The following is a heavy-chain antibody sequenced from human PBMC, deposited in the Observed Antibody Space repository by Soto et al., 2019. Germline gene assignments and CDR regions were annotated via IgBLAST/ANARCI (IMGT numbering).Heavy chain of an antibody. CDR1: GFTVSSNY. V-gene: IGHV3-74*01. J-gene: IGHJ6*02. CDR2: INSDGSST. Sequence: GGSLRLSCAASGFTVSSNYMSWVRQAPGKGLEWVSRINSDGSSTSYADSVKGRFTISRDNAKNTLYLQMNSLRAEDTAVYYCARGKSYTTGTTALMDVWGQGTTVTVSS. CDR3: ARGKSYTTGTTALMDV. D-gene: IGHD1-1*01.